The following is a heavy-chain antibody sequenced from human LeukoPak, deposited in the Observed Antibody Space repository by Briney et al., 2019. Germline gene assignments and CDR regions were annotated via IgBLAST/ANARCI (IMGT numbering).Heavy chain of an antibody. CDR3: ARHYGP. D-gene: IGHD3-16*01. Sequence: SETLSLTCAVYGGSFSDYYWTWIRQSPGKGLEWIGEVNHSGRSNYNPSLKSRATILVDTSKNQFSLKLTSVTAADTAVYYCARHYGPWGQGTLVTVSS. CDR2: VNHSGRS. CDR1: GGSFSDYY. J-gene: IGHJ5*02. V-gene: IGHV4-34*01.